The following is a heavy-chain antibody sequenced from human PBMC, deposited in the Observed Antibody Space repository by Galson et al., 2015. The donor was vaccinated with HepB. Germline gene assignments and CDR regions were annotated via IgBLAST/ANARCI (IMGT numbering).Heavy chain of an antibody. D-gene: IGHD3-10*01. CDR2: ITASGRTT. J-gene: IGHJ4*02. CDR1: VSTSSSYA. CDR3: AKDARYGGSRFGY. V-gene: IGHV3-23*01. Sequence: SLRLSCAASVSTSSSYAMSRVRQAPGRGLEWVSAITASGRTTYYADSGKGRFTISTDNSKSTLHLQMHSLRADDTAVYYCAKDARYGGSRFGYWGQGPLVTVSS.